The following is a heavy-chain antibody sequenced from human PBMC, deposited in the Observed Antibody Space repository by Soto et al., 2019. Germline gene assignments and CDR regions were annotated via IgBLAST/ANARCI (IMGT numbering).Heavy chain of an antibody. CDR2: ISSSGSTI. Sequence: PGGSLRLSCAASGFIFSDYEMNWVRQAPGKGLEWISYISSSGSTIYYADSVKVRFTISRDNAKNSLYLQMNSLRAEDTAFSYCASYPFLECNCAQGTLV. CDR3: ASYPFLECN. D-gene: IGHD3-3*01. CDR1: GFIFSDYE. V-gene: IGHV3-48*03. J-gene: IGHJ4*01.